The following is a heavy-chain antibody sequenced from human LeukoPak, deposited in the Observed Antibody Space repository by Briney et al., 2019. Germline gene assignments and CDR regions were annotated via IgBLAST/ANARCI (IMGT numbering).Heavy chain of an antibody. J-gene: IGHJ5*02. V-gene: IGHV4-34*01. Sequence: SETLSLTCAVYGGSFSGYYWSWIRQPPGKGLEWIGEINHSGSTNYNPSLKSRVTLSVDTSKNQFSLKLSSVTAADTAVYYCARVLRFLEWLKVGWFDPWGQGTLVTVSS. CDR2: INHSGST. D-gene: IGHD3-3*01. CDR3: ARVLRFLEWLKVGWFDP. CDR1: GGSFSGYY.